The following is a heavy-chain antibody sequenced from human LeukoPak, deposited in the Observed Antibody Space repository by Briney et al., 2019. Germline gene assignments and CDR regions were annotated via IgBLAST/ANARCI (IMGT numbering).Heavy chain of an antibody. Sequence: PSGTLRLSCAASGFTFSSCTISWVCQAPPQGQERVSAMSGSGGSTYYPDPAKSRSTIAKDNPTNKPYLQMNSRRANDTPEYYFQKDCMPPANCAPFGYWGQGTMVTVSS. CDR1: GFTFSSCT. CDR2: MSGSGGST. CDR3: QKDCMPPANCAPFGY. V-gene: IGHV3-23*01. D-gene: IGHD1-1*01. J-gene: IGHJ4*02.